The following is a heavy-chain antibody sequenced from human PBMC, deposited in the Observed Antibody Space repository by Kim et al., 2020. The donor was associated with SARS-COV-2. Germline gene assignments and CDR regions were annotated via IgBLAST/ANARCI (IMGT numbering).Heavy chain of an antibody. CDR2: SP. J-gene: IGHJ5*02. V-gene: IGHV3-23*01. CDR3: AKGGAAAGSP. D-gene: IGHD6-13*01. Sequence: SPYYADSVKGRFTISRDNSKNTLYLQMNSLRAEDTAVYYCAKGGAAAGSPWGQGTLVTVSS.